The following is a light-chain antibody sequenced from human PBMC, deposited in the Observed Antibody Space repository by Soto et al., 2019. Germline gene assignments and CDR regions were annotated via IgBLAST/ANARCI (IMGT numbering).Light chain of an antibody. J-gene: IGLJ2*01. Sequence: QSVLTQPPSASGSPGQSVTISCTGTSSDVGGYNYVSWYQQHPGKAPTLMIYEVSKRPSGVPDRFSGSKSGNTASLTVSGLQAEYEADYYCSSYAGSNTVVFGEGTKLTVL. CDR2: EVS. CDR3: SSYAGSNTVV. V-gene: IGLV2-8*01. CDR1: SSDVGGYNY.